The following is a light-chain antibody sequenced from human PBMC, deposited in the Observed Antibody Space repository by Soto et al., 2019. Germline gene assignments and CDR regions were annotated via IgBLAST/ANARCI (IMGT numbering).Light chain of an antibody. CDR1: QSVNSNY. CDR2: GAS. V-gene: IGKV3-20*01. Sequence: EIVLTQSPGTLSLSPGERATLSCRASQSVNSNYLAWYQRKPGQAPRLLIYGASNRATDIPYRFSGSGSGTDFTLTISRLEPEDFAVYYCQQYGSSPPITFGQGTRLEIK. CDR3: QQYGSSPPIT. J-gene: IGKJ5*01.